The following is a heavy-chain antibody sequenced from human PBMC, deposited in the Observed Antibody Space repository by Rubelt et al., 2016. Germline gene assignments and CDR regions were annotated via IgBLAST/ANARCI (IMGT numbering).Heavy chain of an antibody. Sequence: QVQLQESGPGLVKPSETLSLTCAVYGGSFSGYYWSWIRQPPGKGLEWIGEINHSGSTNYNPSLKSRVTISVDTSKNQFSLKLSSVTAADTAVYYCARDSHPEGSSWYRRRRGVLDYWGQGTLVTVSS. D-gene: IGHD6-13*01. V-gene: IGHV4-34*01. CDR2: INHSGST. CDR3: ARDSHPEGSSWYRRRRGVLDY. CDR1: GGSFSGYY. J-gene: IGHJ4*02.